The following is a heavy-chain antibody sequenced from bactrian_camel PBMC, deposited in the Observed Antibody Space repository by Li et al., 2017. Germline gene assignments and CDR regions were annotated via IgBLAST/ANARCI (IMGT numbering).Heavy chain of an antibody. J-gene: IGHJ6*01. V-gene: IGHV3S1*01. CDR3: VRALSRDKWFSWGTFGY. CDR1: GLSFPSYQ. Sequence: QVQLVESGGGLVQPGGSLRLTCAASGLSFPSYQMYWVRQAPGKGLEWVSHINSVGVRTHYRPSVRGRFTVFRDNDRNTVSLQMDRLKPEDTAVYYCVRALSRDKWFSWGTFGYWGQGTKVTVS. D-gene: IGHD1*01. CDR2: INSVGVRT.